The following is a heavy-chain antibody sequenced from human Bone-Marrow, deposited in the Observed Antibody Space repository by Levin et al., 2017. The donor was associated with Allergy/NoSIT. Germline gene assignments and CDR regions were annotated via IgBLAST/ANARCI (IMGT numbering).Heavy chain of an antibody. Sequence: PSQTLSLTCAISGDNVSSNSAAWHWIRQSPSRGLQWLGRTFYRSQWYNDYAVSVKGRITIDADTSKNQFSLQLNFVSPEDTAVYYCARDAGERGGHYHRDVWGKGSTVTVSS. D-gene: IGHD7-27*01. V-gene: IGHV6-1*01. CDR2: TFYRSQWYN. CDR3: ARDAGERGGHYHRDV. CDR1: GDNVSSNSAA. J-gene: IGHJ6*03.